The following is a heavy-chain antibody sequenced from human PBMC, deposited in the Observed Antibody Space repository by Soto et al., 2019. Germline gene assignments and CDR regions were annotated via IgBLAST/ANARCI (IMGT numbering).Heavy chain of an antibody. CDR3: ARDRCTNGVCYAPSDY. V-gene: IGHV3-64*01. D-gene: IGHD2-8*01. Sequence: GGSLRLSCAASGFTFSSYAMGWVRQAPGKGLEYVSAISNNGGSTFYANSVRGRFTISRDNSKNTLYLQMGSLRAEDMAVYYCARDRCTNGVCYAPSDYWGQGTLVTVSS. J-gene: IGHJ4*02. CDR1: GFTFSSYA. CDR2: ISNNGGST.